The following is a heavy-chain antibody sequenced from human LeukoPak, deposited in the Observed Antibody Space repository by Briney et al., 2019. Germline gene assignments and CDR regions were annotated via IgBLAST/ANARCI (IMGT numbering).Heavy chain of an antibody. CDR2: ISGSGGST. D-gene: IGHD3-22*01. Sequence: GGSLRLSCAASGFTFSSYAMSWVRQAPGKGLEWVSGISGSGGSTYYADSVKGRFTISRDNSKNTLYLQMNSLRAEDTAVYYCAKVRRYYDSAGYWGQRTLVTVSS. CDR1: GFTFSSYA. CDR3: AKVRRYYDSAGY. V-gene: IGHV3-23*01. J-gene: IGHJ4*02.